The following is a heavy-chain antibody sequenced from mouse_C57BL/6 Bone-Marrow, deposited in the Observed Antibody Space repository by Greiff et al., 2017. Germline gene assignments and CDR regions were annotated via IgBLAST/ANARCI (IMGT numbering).Heavy chain of an antibody. Sequence: LQQSGAELVKPGASVKISCKASGYAFSSYWMNWVKQRPGKGLEWIGQIYPGDGDTNYNGKFKGKATLTADKSSSTAYMQLSSLTSEDSAVYFCARRYYGRDYFDYWDQGTTLTVSS. CDR3: ARRYYGRDYFDY. V-gene: IGHV1-80*01. J-gene: IGHJ2*01. CDR2: IYPGDGDT. D-gene: IGHD1-1*01. CDR1: GYAFSSYW.